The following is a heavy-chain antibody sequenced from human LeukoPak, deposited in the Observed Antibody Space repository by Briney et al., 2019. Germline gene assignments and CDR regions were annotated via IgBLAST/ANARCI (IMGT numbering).Heavy chain of an antibody. J-gene: IGHJ4*02. V-gene: IGHV3-30*01. CDR1: GFTFSTYA. Sequence: SGGSLRLSCEASGFTFSTYAMHWVRQAPGKGLEWVSEISYDGSNEYYADSVKGRFTISRGKSKNTLYLRMNSLTAEDSAVYYCARARVRGVSFFAYWGQGTLVTVSS. D-gene: IGHD2-21*01. CDR2: ISYDGSNE. CDR3: ARARVRGVSFFAY.